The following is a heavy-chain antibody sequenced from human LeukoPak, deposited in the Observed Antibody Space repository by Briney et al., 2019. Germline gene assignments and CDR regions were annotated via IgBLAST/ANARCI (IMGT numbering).Heavy chain of an antibody. J-gene: IGHJ3*02. CDR3: ARLPNSGSYLGHLDI. D-gene: IGHD1-26*01. Sequence: SETLSLTCTVSVDSISSNSYYWAWIRQPPGKGLDWIGCNCYSGSTYYNRALKSRVTISVDTSKNQFSLKLSSVTAADTAMYYCARLPNSGSYLGHLDIWGQGTMVTVSS. CDR1: VDSISSNSYY. CDR2: NCYSGST. V-gene: IGHV4-39*01.